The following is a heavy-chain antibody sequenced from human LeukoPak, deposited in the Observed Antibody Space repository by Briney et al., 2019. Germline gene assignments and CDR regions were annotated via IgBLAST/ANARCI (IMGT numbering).Heavy chain of an antibody. V-gene: IGHV3-33*01. J-gene: IGHJ4*02. D-gene: IGHD2-15*01. Sequence: GGSLRLSCTASGYIFSRYGMHWVRQAPGKGLEWAAVIWYDGSNPAYGDSVKGRFAISRDNSKNTLYLQMNSLRVEDTAVYYCARDHIASSGRRYFDYWGQGTLVTASS. CDR2: IWYDGSNP. CDR3: ARDHIASSGRRYFDY. CDR1: GYIFSRYG.